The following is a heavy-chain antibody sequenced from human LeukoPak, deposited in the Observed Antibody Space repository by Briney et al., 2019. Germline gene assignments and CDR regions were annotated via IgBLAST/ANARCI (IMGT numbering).Heavy chain of an antibody. D-gene: IGHD3-10*01. CDR1: NGSFSGFY. Sequence: SETLSLTCAVYNGSFSGFYWSWIRQPPGRGLEWIGRIYYSGNSDYNPSLKSRVIMSVDTSKNLFSLTLKSVTAADSAVYYCARGDGGWFGFGELKSFDPWGQGTLVTVSS. V-gene: IGHV4-59*08. J-gene: IGHJ5*02. CDR2: IYYSGNS. CDR3: ARGDGGWFGFGELKSFDP.